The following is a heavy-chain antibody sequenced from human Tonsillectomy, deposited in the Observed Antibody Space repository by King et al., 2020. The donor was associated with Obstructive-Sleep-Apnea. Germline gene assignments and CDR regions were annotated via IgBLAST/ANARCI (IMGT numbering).Heavy chain of an antibody. Sequence: VQLVESGAEVKKPGASVKVSCKASGYTFAGYFMHWVRQAPGQGLEWMGWINPNSGGTNYAQMFQGRVTMTWDTSISTAYMELRRLRSDDTAVYYCARGALAGFYDAFDVWGLGTVVTVSS. D-gene: IGHD6-19*01. CDR2: INPNSGGT. J-gene: IGHJ3*01. V-gene: IGHV1-2*02. CDR3: ARGALAGFYDAFDV. CDR1: GYTFAGYF.